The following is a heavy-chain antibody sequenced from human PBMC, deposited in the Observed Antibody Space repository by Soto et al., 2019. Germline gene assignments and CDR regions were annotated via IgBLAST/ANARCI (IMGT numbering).Heavy chain of an antibody. V-gene: IGHV3-30*18. J-gene: IGHJ6*02. CDR3: AKDLLRAGRAYGMDG. Sequence: QVQLVESGGGVVQPGRSLRLSCAASGFTFSSYGMHWVRQAPGKGLEWVAVISYDGSNKYYADSVKGRFTISRDNSKNTPYLQMNSLRAEDTAVYYCAKDLLRAGRAYGMDGWGQGATVTVSS. CDR2: ISYDGSNK. CDR1: GFTFSSYG.